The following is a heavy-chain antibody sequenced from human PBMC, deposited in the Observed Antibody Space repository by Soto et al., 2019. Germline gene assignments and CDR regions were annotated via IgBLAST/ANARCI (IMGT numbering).Heavy chain of an antibody. Sequence: SETLSLTCFVSGYSITAGGYYWSWIRHHPGKGLEWIGSFYSSGSIIYNPSLRGRVSISGDTSSNQFSMSLTSVTAADTARYYCARMYSSGSGWFHPWGQGTLVTVSS. CDR2: FYSSGSI. J-gene: IGHJ5*02. CDR1: GYSITAGGYY. CDR3: ARMYSSGSGWFHP. D-gene: IGHD6-19*01. V-gene: IGHV4-31*03.